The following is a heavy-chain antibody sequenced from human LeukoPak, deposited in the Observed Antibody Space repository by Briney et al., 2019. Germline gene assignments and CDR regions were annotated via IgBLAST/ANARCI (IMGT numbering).Heavy chain of an antibody. V-gene: IGHV3-48*03. J-gene: IGHJ6*04. CDR1: GFTFSSYE. Sequence: GGSLRLSCAASGFTFSSYEMYWVRQAPGKGLEWVSYISSSGSTIYYADSVKGRFTISRDNAKNSLYLQMNSLRAEDTAVYYCARGPIDILTGYHYYYYYGMDVWGKGTTVTVSS. CDR2: ISSSGSTI. CDR3: ARGPIDILTGYHYYYYYGMDV. D-gene: IGHD3-9*01.